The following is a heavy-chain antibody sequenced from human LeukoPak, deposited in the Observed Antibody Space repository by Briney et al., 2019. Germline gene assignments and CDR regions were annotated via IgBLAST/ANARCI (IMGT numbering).Heavy chain of an antibody. Sequence: ASVKVSCKASGYTFTSYDINWVRQATGQGLEWMGWMNPNSGNTGYAQKLQGRVTMTRNTSISTAYMELSSLRSEDTAVYYCAGGALVIYYYYYMDVWGKGTTVTVSS. J-gene: IGHJ6*03. CDR2: MNPNSGNT. D-gene: IGHD3-9*01. CDR3: AGGALVIYYYYYMDV. CDR1: GYTFTSYD. V-gene: IGHV1-8*01.